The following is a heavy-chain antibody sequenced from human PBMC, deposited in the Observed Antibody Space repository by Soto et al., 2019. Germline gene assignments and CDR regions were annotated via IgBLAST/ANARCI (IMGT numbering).Heavy chain of an antibody. Sequence: ASVKVSCKASGYTFTSYGISCVRQAPGQGLEWMGWISAYNGNTNYAQKLQGRVTMTTDTSTSTAYMELRSLRSDDTAVYYCAREHEYYDSSGYHDYWXQGTLVTVSS. CDR1: GYTFTSYG. D-gene: IGHD3-22*01. CDR3: AREHEYYDSSGYHDY. J-gene: IGHJ4*02. V-gene: IGHV1-18*01. CDR2: ISAYNGNT.